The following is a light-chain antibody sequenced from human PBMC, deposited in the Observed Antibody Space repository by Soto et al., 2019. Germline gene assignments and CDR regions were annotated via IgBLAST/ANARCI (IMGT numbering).Light chain of an antibody. CDR1: SSDVGGYNY. CDR3: SSYTSSSTIYV. J-gene: IGLJ1*01. Sequence: QSALTQPASVSGSPGQSITISCTGTSSDVGGYNYVSWYQQHPGKAPKLMIYDVSNRPSGVSNRFSGSKSGNTASLTISGLQAEDEAAYYCSSYTSSSTIYVFGTGTKLTVL. V-gene: IGLV2-14*03. CDR2: DVS.